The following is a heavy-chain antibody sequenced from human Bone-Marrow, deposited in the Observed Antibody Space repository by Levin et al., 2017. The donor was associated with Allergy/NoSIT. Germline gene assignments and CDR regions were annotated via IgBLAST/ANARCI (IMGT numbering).Heavy chain of an antibody. D-gene: IGHD4-17*01. Sequence: SCAASGFTFGSSAISWVRQAPGRGLEWVSGISGSGDNIYYADSVKGRFTISRDNSMNTLSLQMNNLRAEDTAVYYCARDSDYGGYYFDCWGQGTLVTVSS. CDR3: ARDSDYGGYYFDC. CDR2: ISGSGDNI. V-gene: IGHV3-23*01. J-gene: IGHJ4*02. CDR1: GFTFGSSA.